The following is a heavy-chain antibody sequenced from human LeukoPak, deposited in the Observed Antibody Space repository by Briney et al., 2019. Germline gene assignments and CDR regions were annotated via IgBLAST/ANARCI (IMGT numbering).Heavy chain of an antibody. Sequence: SGPTLVKPTQTLTLTCTFSGFSLSTRGVGVGWIRQPPGKALEWLALIYWDDDKRYSPSLKSRLTVTKGTSKNQVVLTMTNMDPVDTATYYCAHRPYYYDSGGYYSPFDYWGQGTLVTVSS. D-gene: IGHD3-22*01. V-gene: IGHV2-5*02. CDR2: IYWDDDK. CDR1: GFSLSTRGVG. CDR3: AHRPYYYDSGGYYSPFDY. J-gene: IGHJ4*02.